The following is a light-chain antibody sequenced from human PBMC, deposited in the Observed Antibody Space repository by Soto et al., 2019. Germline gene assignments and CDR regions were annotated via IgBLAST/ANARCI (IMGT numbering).Light chain of an antibody. CDR2: WAS. J-gene: IGKJ1*01. V-gene: IGKV4-1*01. CDR1: QSVLYSSNDRSY. Sequence: EIVMTQSPDSLAVSLGERATIKCKSSQSVLYSSNDRSYLAWFQQKPGQPPKALIYWASSRESGVPDRFSGSGSGTDFTLSISSLQVEDVAVYFCQQYFTTPWTFGQGTKVEI. CDR3: QQYFTTPWT.